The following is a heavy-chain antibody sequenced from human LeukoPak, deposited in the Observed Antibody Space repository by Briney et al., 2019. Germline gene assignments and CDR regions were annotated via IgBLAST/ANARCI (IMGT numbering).Heavy chain of an antibody. V-gene: IGHV4-59*08. J-gene: IGHJ4*02. Sequence: SETLSLTCVLSLVSISIYYRCCVPEPPPKGLWRVGYVYYSESTNYNPTLNSRVNISVDTFKNQFSQRLSSVTAADTAVYYCARQEYSYGSPDWYYFDYWGRGTLVTVSS. CDR1: LVSISIYY. CDR2: VYYSEST. D-gene: IGHD5-18*01. CDR3: ARQEYSYGSPDWYYFDY.